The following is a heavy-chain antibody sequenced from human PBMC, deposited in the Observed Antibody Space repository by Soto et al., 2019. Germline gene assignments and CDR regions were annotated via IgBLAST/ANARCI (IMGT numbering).Heavy chain of an antibody. CDR2: ISGSGGST. Sequence: PGGSLRLSCAASGFTFSSYAMSWVRQAPGKGLEWVSAISGSGGSTYYADSVKGRFTISRDNSKNTLYLQMNSLRAEDTAVYYCAKDPPFPHYYDSSGYDNHPFDYWGQGTLVTVSS. V-gene: IGHV3-23*01. J-gene: IGHJ4*02. CDR3: AKDPPFPHYYDSSGYDNHPFDY. CDR1: GFTFSSYA. D-gene: IGHD3-22*01.